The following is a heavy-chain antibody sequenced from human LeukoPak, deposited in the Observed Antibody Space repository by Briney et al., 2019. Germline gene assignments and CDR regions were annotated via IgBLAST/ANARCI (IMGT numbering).Heavy chain of an antibody. CDR2: IYYSGST. Sequence: SQTLSLTCTVSGGSISSGDYYWSWIRQPPGKGLEWIGYIYYSGSTYYNPSLKSRVTISVDTSKNQFSLKLSSVTAADTAVYYCASSTVPAAIPYFDYWGQGTLVTASS. D-gene: IGHD2-2*02. CDR3: ASSTVPAAIPYFDY. CDR1: GGSISSGDYY. J-gene: IGHJ4*02. V-gene: IGHV4-30-4*08.